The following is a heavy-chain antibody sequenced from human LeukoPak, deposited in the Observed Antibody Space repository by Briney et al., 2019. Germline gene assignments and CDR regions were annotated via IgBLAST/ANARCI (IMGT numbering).Heavy chain of an antibody. Sequence: GGSLRLSCAGSGFTFGGYGMHWFRQTPGKGLEWVAVIEYDGSREFYADSVRGRFTISRDNSKNTMSVQMDDLSAEDTAVYYCTRYNNNHFDYWGEGTLVTVSS. D-gene: IGHD1-14*01. CDR2: IEYDGSRE. V-gene: IGHV3-33*01. J-gene: IGHJ4*02. CDR1: GFTFGGYG. CDR3: TRYNNNHFDY.